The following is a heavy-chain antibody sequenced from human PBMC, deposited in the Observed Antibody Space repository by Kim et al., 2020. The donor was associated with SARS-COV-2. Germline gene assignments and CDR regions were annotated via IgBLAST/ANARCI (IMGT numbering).Heavy chain of an antibody. CDR1: GFTFSSYG. D-gene: IGHD1-26*01. V-gene: IGHV3-30*18. J-gene: IGHJ3*02. CDR2: ISYDGSNK. CDR3: AKDMVGATTPAFDI. Sequence: GGSLRLSCAASGFTFSSYGMHWVRQAPGKGLEWVAVISYDGSNKYYADSVKGRCTISRDNSKNTLYLQMNSLRAEDTAVYYCAKDMVGATTPAFDIWGQGTMVTVSS.